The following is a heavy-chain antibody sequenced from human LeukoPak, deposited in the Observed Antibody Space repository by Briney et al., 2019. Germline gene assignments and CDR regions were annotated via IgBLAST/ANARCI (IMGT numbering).Heavy chain of an antibody. D-gene: IGHD3-10*01. CDR2: IYIAGST. CDR1: ELSVGRTY. CDR3: ARAKPKNMVRGLIMWRESRYYFDY. V-gene: IGHV3-66*01. J-gene: IGHJ4*02. Sequence: GGSLRLSRAASELSVGRTYMTWVRQPPGKGLEWVSLIYIAGSTYYPASVKGRLTISRKNSKNTLFLQMNSLRAEDTAVYYCARAKPKNMVRGLIMWRESRYYFDYWGQGALVTVSS.